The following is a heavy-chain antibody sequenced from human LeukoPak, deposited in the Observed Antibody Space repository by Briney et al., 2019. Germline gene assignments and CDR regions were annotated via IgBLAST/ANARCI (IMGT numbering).Heavy chain of an antibody. V-gene: IGHV3-23*01. CDR3: AKVTGGDMITYGGLDH. CDR1: GFTFSNYA. Sequence: GALRLSCAASGFTFSNYAMSWVRQAPGKGLEWVSAISGNGDITYYTDSVKGRFTISRDNSKNTLYLQMNSLRAEDTAIYYCAKVTGGDMITYGGLDHWGQGTLVTVSS. CDR2: ISGNGDIT. D-gene: IGHD3-16*01. J-gene: IGHJ4*02.